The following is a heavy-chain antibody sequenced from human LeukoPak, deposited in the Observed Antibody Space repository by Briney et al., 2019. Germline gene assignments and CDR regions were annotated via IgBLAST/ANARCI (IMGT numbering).Heavy chain of an antibody. Sequence: GGSLRLSCAASRFTFSSYAMSWVRQAPGKGLEWVSSISAGGGGSYYADSVQGRFTISRDTSKNTLYLQMNSLRAEDTAVYYCARDRNSGAFDIWGQGTMVTVSS. V-gene: IGHV3-23*01. D-gene: IGHD1-7*01. CDR2: ISAGGGGS. CDR3: ARDRNSGAFDI. J-gene: IGHJ3*02. CDR1: RFTFSSYA.